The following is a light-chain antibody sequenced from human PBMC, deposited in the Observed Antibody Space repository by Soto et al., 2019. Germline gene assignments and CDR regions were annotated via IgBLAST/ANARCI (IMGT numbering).Light chain of an antibody. V-gene: IGKV1-17*01. CDR3: LQHNSFPIT. CDR2: TAS. Sequence: IQITQPPSSLSASLEDRVTITCRASQGIGNYLAWYQKKPGKAPKLLIYTASTLQTGVPSRFSGSGSGTEFTLTISSLQPEDFATYYCLQHNSFPITFGQGTRLEIK. J-gene: IGKJ5*01. CDR1: QGIGNY.